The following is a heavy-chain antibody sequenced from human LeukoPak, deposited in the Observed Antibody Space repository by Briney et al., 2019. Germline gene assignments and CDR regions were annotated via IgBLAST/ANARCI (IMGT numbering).Heavy chain of an antibody. J-gene: IGHJ6*03. Sequence: ASVKVSCKASGYTFTSHGISWVRQAPGQGLEWMGWISAYNGNTSYAQKLQGRVTMTTDTSTSTAYMELRSLRSDDTAVYYCAREDRSGYSSGWYYYYYMDVWGKGTTVTVSS. CDR3: AREDRSGYSSGWYYYYYMDV. V-gene: IGHV1-18*01. D-gene: IGHD6-19*01. CDR2: ISAYNGNT. CDR1: GYTFTSHG.